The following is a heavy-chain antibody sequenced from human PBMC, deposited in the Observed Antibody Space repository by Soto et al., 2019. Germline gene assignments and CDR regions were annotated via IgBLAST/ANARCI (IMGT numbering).Heavy chain of an antibody. CDR3: ASSARYNWNDDDADDAFDI. CDR2: INPNSGGT. CDR1: GYTFTGYY. D-gene: IGHD1-20*01. Sequence: ASVKVSCKASGYTFTGYYMHWVRQAPGQGLEWMGWINPNSGGTNYAQKFQGWVTMTRDTPISTAYMELSRLRSDDTAVYYCASSARYNWNDDDADDAFDIWGQGTMVTVSS. J-gene: IGHJ3*02. V-gene: IGHV1-2*04.